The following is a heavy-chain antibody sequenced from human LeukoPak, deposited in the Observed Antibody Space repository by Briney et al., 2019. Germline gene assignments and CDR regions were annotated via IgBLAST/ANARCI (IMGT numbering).Heavy chain of an antibody. J-gene: IGHJ4*02. D-gene: IGHD2-2*01. CDR1: GFTVSSNY. V-gene: IGHV3-53*01. Sequence: PGGSLRRSCAASGFTVSSNYRSWVRQAPGKGLEWVSVIYSGGSTYYADSVKGRFTISRDNSKNTLYLQMNSLRAEDTAVYYCARGDASCSCFDYWGQGTLVTVSS. CDR3: ARGDASCSCFDY. CDR2: IYSGGST.